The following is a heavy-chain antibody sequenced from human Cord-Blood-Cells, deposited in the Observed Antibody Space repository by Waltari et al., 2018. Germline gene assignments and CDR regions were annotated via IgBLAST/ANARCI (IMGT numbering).Heavy chain of an antibody. CDR3: ARGDYDFWSGYYDY. CDR1: GGSISSSSYY. J-gene: IGHJ4*02. Sequence: QLQLQESGPGLVKPSETLSLTCPVSGGSISSSSYYWGWLRQPPGKGLEWIGSIYYSGSTYYNPSLKSRVTISVDTSKNQFSLKLSSVTAADTAVYYCARGDYDFWSGYYDYWGQGTLVTVSS. D-gene: IGHD3-3*01. V-gene: IGHV4-39*01. CDR2: IYYSGST.